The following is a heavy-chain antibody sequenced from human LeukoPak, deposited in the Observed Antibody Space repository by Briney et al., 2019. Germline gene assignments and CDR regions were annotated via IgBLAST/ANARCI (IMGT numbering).Heavy chain of an antibody. D-gene: IGHD4-17*01. CDR1: GFTFSSYS. CDR3: ARDQYGAYAIDY. Sequence: GGSLRLSCAASGFTFSSYSMNWVRQAPGKGLGWVSYISSSSTIYYANSVKGRFTMSRDNAKNSLYLQMNSLRDEDTAVYYCARDQYGAYAIDYWGQGTLVTVSS. J-gene: IGHJ4*02. V-gene: IGHV3-48*02. CDR2: ISSSSTI.